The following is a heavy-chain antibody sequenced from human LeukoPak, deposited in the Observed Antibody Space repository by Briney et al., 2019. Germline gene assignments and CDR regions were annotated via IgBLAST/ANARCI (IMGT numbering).Heavy chain of an antibody. CDR1: GGSISSYY. CDR3: ARETEVPGGRSWDF. D-gene: IGHD6-19*01. V-gene: IGHV4-4*07. Sequence: SETLSLTCTVSGGSISSYYWTWIRQPAGKGLEWIGRIHPRGCTNHNPSLKSRVTMSVHTSNNQFSLKLSSVPAADTAVYYCARETEVPGGRSWDFWGQGTLVTVSS. CDR2: IHPRGCT. J-gene: IGHJ4*02.